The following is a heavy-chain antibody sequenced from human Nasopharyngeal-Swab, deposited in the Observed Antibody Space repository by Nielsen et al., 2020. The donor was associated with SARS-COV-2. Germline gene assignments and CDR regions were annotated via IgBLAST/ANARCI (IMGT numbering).Heavy chain of an antibody. CDR3: ARDSGGLFDY. CDR2: ISYDGSNK. J-gene: IGHJ4*02. D-gene: IGHD3-10*01. Sequence: GESLKISCAASGFNFSTQWMDWVRQAPGKGLEWVAVISYDGSNKYYADSVKGRFTISRDNSKNTLYLQMNSLRAEDTAVYYCARDSGGLFDYWGQGTLVTVSS. CDR1: GFNFSTQW. V-gene: IGHV3-30-3*01.